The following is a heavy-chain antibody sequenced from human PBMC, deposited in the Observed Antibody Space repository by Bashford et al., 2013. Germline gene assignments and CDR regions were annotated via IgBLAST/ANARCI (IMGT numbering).Heavy chain of an antibody. CDR1: GFTFSRYS. Sequence: VDSGGSLRLSCAASGFTFSRYSLNWVRQAPGKGLDWVSYINSDSSDMLYANSVKGRFTISRDNGKNSLYLQLNSLRAEDTAVYYCVRGSYYYGSESYSQIDYWGQGTLVTVSS. D-gene: IGHD3-10*01. CDR2: INSDSSDM. J-gene: IGHJ4*02. V-gene: IGHV3-48*01. CDR3: VRGSYYYGSESYSQIDY.